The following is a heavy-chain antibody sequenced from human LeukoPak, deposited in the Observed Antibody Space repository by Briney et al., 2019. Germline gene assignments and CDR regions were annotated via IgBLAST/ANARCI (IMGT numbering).Heavy chain of an antibody. CDR3: AKRGGDTYYYGSGSYYRYFDY. D-gene: IGHD3-10*01. J-gene: IGHJ4*02. Sequence: PGGSLRLSCAASGFIFSDSAMHWVRQAPGKGLEWVAFIRSDGSNKFYADSVKGRFTISRDNSKNTLYLQMNSLRAEDTAVYYCAKRGGDTYYYGSGSYYRYFDYWGQGTLVTVSS. CDR1: GFIFSDSA. V-gene: IGHV3-30*02. CDR2: IRSDGSNK.